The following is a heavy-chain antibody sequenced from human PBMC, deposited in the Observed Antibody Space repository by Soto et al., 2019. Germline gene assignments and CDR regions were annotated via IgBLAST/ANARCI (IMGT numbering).Heavy chain of an antibody. CDR2: IYHSGST. J-gene: IGHJ5*02. V-gene: IGHV4-30-2*01. Sequence: QLQLQESGSGLVKPSQTLSLTCAVSGGSISSGGYSWSWIRQPPGKGLEWIGYIYHSGSTYYNPSLKRRVTISVDRSKNQFSLKLSSVTAADTAVYYCARGGIVVVVAATSGPWFDPWGQGTLVTVSS. CDR3: ARGGIVVVVAATSGPWFDP. CDR1: GGSISSGGYS. D-gene: IGHD2-15*01.